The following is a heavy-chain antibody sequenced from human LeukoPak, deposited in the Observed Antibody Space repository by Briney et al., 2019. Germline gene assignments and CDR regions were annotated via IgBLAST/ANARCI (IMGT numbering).Heavy chain of an antibody. Sequence: GGSLRLSCAASGFTFSSYGMHWVRQAPGKGLEWVAVISYDGSNKYYAYSVKGRFTTTRDNSKNTLYLQLNSLRAEDTAVYYCAKDLGLYSSSWAHDYWGQGTLVTVSS. V-gene: IGHV3-30*18. CDR2: ISYDGSNK. CDR3: AKDLGLYSSSWAHDY. J-gene: IGHJ4*02. CDR1: GFTFSSYG. D-gene: IGHD6-13*01.